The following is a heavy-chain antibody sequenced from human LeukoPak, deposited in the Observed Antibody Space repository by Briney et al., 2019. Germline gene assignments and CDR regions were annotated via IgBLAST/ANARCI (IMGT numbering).Heavy chain of an antibody. J-gene: IGHJ1*01. CDR1: GGTFSSYA. CDR2: IIPIFGTA. V-gene: IGHV1-69*13. Sequence: ASVKVSCKASGGTFSSYAISWVRQAPGQGLEWMGGIIPIFGTAKYAQQFQGRVTITADESTSTAYMELSSLRSEDTAVYYCARDSSEFRSLTPHWGQGTLVTVSS. D-gene: IGHD2-15*01. CDR3: ARDSSEFRSLTPH.